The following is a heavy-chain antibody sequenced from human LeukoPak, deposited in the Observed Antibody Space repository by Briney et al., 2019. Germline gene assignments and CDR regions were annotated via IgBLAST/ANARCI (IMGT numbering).Heavy chain of an antibody. CDR2: ISGSGGST. V-gene: IGHV3-23*01. J-gene: IGHJ6*03. CDR3: AKQAGTTSYYYYYMDV. Sequence: GGSLRLSCAASGFTFSSYAMSWVRQAPGKGLEWVSDISGSGGSTYYADSVKGRFTISRDNSKNPLYLQMNSLRTEGTAVYYCAKQAGTTSYYYYYMDVWGKGTTVTVSS. D-gene: IGHD6-19*01. CDR1: GFTFSSYA.